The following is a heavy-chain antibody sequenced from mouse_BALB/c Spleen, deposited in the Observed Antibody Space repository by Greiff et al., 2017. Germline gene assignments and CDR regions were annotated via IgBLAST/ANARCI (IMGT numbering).Heavy chain of an antibody. CDR1: GFTFSSYT. V-gene: IGHV5-12-2*01. CDR2: ISNGGGST. CDR3: ARYGYDYFDY. Sequence: EVQVVESGGGLVQPGGSLKLSCAASGFTFSSYTMSWVRQTPEKRLEWVAYISNGGGSTYYPDTVKGRFTISRDNAKNTLYLQMSSLKSEDTAMYYCARYGYDYFDYWGQGTTLTVSS. J-gene: IGHJ2*01. D-gene: IGHD2-2*01.